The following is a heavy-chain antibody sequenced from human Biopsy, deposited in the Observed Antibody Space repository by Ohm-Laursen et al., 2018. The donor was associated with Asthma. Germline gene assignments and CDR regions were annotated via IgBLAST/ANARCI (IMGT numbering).Heavy chain of an antibody. Sequence: TQTLTLTCTFSGFSLSTSGGGVGWIRQPPGKALEWLGDIYWDDDKRYSPSLQSRLTITRDTPKDQVVLTMTNMGPVDTGTYYCVHTLVGLKAFDFWGQGTLVTVSS. CDR2: IYWDDDK. J-gene: IGHJ4*02. V-gene: IGHV2-5*02. CDR1: GFSLSTSGGG. D-gene: IGHD1-26*01. CDR3: VHTLVGLKAFDF.